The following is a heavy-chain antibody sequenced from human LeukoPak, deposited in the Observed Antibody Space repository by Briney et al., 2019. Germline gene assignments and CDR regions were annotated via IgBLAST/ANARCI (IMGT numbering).Heavy chain of an antibody. D-gene: IGHD1-26*01. CDR1: GFTFSSYA. V-gene: IGHV3-23*01. J-gene: IGHJ6*03. CDR3: AKARELNIHYYHMDV. CDR2: ISGSGGST. Sequence: SGGSLRLSCAASGFTFSSYAMSWVRQAPGKGLEWVSAISGSGGSTYYADSVKGRFTISRDNSKNTLYLQMNSLRAEDTAVYYCAKARELNIHYYHMDVGGKGTTVTVSS.